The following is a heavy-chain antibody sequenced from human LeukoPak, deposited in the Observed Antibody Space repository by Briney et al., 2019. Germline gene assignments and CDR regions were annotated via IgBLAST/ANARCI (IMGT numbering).Heavy chain of an antibody. J-gene: IGHJ4*02. V-gene: IGHV3-23*01. D-gene: IGHD6-13*01. Sequence: GGSLRLSCAASGFTFRSHSMTWVRQAPGKGLEWVSATSYSGHSTYYADSVKGRFTISRDNSKNTLYLQMNSLRAEDTAVYYCARDRLAATGLFDYWGQGTLVTVSS. CDR2: TSYSGHST. CDR1: GFTFRSHS. CDR3: ARDRLAATGLFDY.